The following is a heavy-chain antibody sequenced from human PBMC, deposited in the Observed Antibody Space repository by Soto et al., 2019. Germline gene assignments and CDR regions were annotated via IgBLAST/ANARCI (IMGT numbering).Heavy chain of an antibody. CDR2: IYYSGST. CDR1: GGSISSYY. D-gene: IGHD2-2*02. V-gene: IGHV4-59*01. CDR3: ARGYRGYMDV. Sequence: SETLSLTCTVSGGSISSYYWSWIRQPPGKGLEWIGYIYYSGSTNYNPSPKSRVTISVDTSKNQFSLKLSSVTAADTAVYYCARGYRGYMDVWGKGTTVTVSS. J-gene: IGHJ6*03.